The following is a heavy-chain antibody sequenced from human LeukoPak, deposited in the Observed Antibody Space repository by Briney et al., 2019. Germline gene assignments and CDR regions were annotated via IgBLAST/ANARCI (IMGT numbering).Heavy chain of an antibody. CDR1: GGTFSSYA. Sequence: ASVKVSCKASGGTFSSYAISWVRQAPGQGLEWMGRIIPILGIANYAQMFQGRVTITADKSTSTAYMELSSLRSEDTAVYYCARGGDCSGGSCYQTIDYWGQGTLVTVSS. V-gene: IGHV1-69*04. D-gene: IGHD2-15*01. CDR3: ARGGDCSGGSCYQTIDY. CDR2: IIPILGIA. J-gene: IGHJ4*02.